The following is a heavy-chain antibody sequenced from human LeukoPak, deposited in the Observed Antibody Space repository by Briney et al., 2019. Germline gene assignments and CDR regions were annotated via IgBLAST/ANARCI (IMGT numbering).Heavy chain of an antibody. Sequence: GGSLRLSCAASGFTFSSYTMSWVPPAPGKGLEWGSGISRSGGSRYYADSVKGRLTISRDNSKTTLYLQMNSLRAEDGAIYSCAKGLAHGMDVGGQGTTVTVSS. CDR1: GFTFSSYT. D-gene: IGHD3-3*02. J-gene: IGHJ6*02. CDR3: AKGLAHGMDV. CDR2: ISRSGGSR. V-gene: IGHV3-23*01.